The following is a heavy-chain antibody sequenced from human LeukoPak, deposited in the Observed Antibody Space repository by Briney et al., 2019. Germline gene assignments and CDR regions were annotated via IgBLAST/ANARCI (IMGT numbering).Heavy chain of an antibody. Sequence: KTSETLSLTCTVSGGSISSSNSYWDWMRRPPGKGLEWIGSIDYSGTTYYNPSLKSRVTISVDTSKNQFSLKVSSVTAADTAVYYCARPAGRYDTLTGYYHYWYFDLWGRGTLVTVSS. V-gene: IGHV4-39*07. CDR1: GGSISSSNSY. D-gene: IGHD3-9*01. J-gene: IGHJ2*01. CDR3: ARPAGRYDTLTGYYHYWYFDL. CDR2: IDYSGTT.